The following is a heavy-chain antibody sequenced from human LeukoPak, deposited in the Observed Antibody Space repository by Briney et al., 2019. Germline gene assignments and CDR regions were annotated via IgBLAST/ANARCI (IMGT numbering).Heavy chain of an antibody. CDR3: AKTPAGYYYGSGSYYNYFDY. V-gene: IGHV3-30*02. CDR1: GFTFSYYD. CDR2: IQYDGSNK. D-gene: IGHD3-10*01. Sequence: PGGSLRLSCAASGFTFSYYDMHWVRPAPGKGLEWVAFIQYDGSNKYYADSVKGRFTISRDNSKNTLYLQMSSLRAEDTAVYYCAKTPAGYYYGSGSYYNYFDYWGQGTLVTFSS. J-gene: IGHJ4*02.